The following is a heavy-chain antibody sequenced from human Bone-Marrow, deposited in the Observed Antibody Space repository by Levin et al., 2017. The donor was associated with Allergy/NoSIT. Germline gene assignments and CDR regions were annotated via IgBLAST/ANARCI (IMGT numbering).Heavy chain of an antibody. CDR1: RFTFSSFG. Sequence: GGSLRLSCAASRFTFSSFGMHWVRQAPGKGLEWVAVISYDGRNQYYADSVKGRFTISRDNSQNTLSLQMNSLRAEDTALYYCAKLAESGTYSGPNSFDIWGQGTMVTVSS. CDR3: AKLAESGTYSGPNSFDI. V-gene: IGHV3-30*18. D-gene: IGHD1-26*01. J-gene: IGHJ3*02. CDR2: ISYDGRNQ.